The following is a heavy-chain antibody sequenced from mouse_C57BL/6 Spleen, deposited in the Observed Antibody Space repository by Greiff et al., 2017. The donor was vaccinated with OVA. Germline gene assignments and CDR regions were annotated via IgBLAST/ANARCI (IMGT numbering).Heavy chain of an antibody. CDR2: IYPGDGDT. V-gene: IGHV1-82*01. J-gene: IGHJ4*01. Sequence: QVQLQQSGPELVKPGASVKISCKASGYAFSSSWMNWVKQRPGKGLEWIGRIYPGDGDTNYNGKFKGKATLTADKSSSTAYMQLSSLTSEDSAVYFCARDDEGYYAMDYWGQGTSVTVSS. CDR3: ARDDEGYYAMDY. CDR1: GYAFSSSW.